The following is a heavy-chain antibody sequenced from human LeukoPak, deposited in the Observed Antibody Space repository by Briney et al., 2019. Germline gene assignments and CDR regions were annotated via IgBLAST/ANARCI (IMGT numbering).Heavy chain of an antibody. V-gene: IGHV4-59*08. CDR1: GASISSYY. J-gene: IGHJ5*02. CDR3: ARHDYSNYPPNNWFDP. D-gene: IGHD4-4*01. CDR2: IFYGGSS. Sequence: PSETLSLTCTVSGASISSYYWSWVRQPPGKGLEWIGYIFYGGSSNNNPSLKSRVTVSVDASKDQFSLTLSSVTAADTAIYYCARHDYSNYPPNNWFDPWGQGTLVTVSS.